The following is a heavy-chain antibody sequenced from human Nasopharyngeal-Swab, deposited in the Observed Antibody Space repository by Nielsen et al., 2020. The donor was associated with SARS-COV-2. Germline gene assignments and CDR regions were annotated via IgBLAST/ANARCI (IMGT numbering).Heavy chain of an antibody. CDR1: GFTFSNAG. CDR3: TTLSGYPGGY. Sequence: GESLKISCAASGFTFSNAGMSWVRQAPGKGLEWVGRIKSKTDGGTTDYAAPVKGRFTISRDDSKNTLYLQMNSLKTEDPAVYYCTTLSGYPGGYWGQGTLVTVSS. V-gene: IGHV3-15*01. D-gene: IGHD4-23*01. J-gene: IGHJ4*02. CDR2: IKSKTDGGTT.